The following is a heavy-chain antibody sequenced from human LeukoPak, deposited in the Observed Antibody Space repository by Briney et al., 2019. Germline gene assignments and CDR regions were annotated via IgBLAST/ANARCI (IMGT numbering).Heavy chain of an antibody. CDR1: GFTFSNYW. CDR3: AAGQYELLYYYYYMDV. J-gene: IGHJ6*03. Sequence: GGSLRLSCAASGFTFSNYWMSWVRQAPGEGLEWVANIKQDGSEKYYVDSVKGRFTISRDNSKNTLYLQMNSLRAEDTAVYYCAAGQYELLYYYYYMDVWSKGTTVTVSS. D-gene: IGHD1-7*01. V-gene: IGHV3-7*05. CDR2: IKQDGSEK.